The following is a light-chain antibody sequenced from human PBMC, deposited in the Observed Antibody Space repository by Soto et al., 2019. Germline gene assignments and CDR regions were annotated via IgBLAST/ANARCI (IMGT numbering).Light chain of an antibody. CDR1: QGISNY. Sequence: AIQFTLSPSSLSSSMLERFTITSRASQGISNYLAWYQQKPGQAPRLLIYGASSMASGIPSRFSGSGSGTEFTLTISSLQPDDFATYYCQQYNSYSTFGQGTKVDIK. CDR2: GAS. J-gene: IGKJ1*01. CDR3: QQYNSYST. V-gene: IGKV1-13*02.